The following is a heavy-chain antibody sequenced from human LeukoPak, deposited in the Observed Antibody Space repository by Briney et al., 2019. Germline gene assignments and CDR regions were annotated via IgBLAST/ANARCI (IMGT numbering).Heavy chain of an antibody. Sequence: PGGYLRLSCAASGFTFSDYWMTWVRQAPGKGLEWVANIRQDGSEKYHVDSVKGRFTISRDNAKNSVYLQMNSLRAEDTAVYHCARISCSRSSCYGVYDYWGQGSLVTVSS. J-gene: IGHJ4*02. CDR3: ARISCSRSSCYGVYDY. V-gene: IGHV3-7*01. CDR1: GFTFSDYW. D-gene: IGHD2-15*01. CDR2: IRQDGSEK.